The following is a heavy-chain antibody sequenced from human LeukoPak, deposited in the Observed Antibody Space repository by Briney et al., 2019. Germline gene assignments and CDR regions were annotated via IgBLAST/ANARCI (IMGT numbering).Heavy chain of an antibody. V-gene: IGHV3-23*01. D-gene: IGHD3-22*01. J-gene: IGHJ3*02. Sequence: GGSLRLSCAASGFTFSSYAMSWVRQAPGKGLEWVSAISGSGGSTYYADSVKGRFTISRDNSKNTLYLQMNSLRAEDTAVYYCAKGYYYDSSGLRDAFDIWGQGTVVTVSS. CDR1: GFTFSSYA. CDR3: AKGYYYDSSGLRDAFDI. CDR2: ISGSGGST.